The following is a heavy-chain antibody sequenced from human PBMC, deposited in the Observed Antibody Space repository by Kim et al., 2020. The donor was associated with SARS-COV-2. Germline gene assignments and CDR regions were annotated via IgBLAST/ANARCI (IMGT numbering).Heavy chain of an antibody. CDR2: IKQDGSEK. Sequence: GGSLRLSCAASGFTFSSYWMSWVRQAPGKGLEWVSNIKQDGSEKYYVDSVKGRFTISRDNAKNSLYLQMNSLRAEDTAVYYWAREDRRITMVRGVKAAFENGGQGTMVTVSS. J-gene: IGHJ3*02. CDR3: AREDRRITMVRGVKAAFEN. D-gene: IGHD3-10*01. CDR1: GFTFSSYW. V-gene: IGHV3-7*03.